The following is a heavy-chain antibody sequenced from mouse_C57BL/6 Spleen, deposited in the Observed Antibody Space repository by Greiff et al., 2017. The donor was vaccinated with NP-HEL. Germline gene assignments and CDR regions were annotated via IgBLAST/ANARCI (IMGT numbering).Heavy chain of an antibody. CDR2: IYPSDSET. V-gene: IGHV1-61*01. CDR1: GYTFTSYW. J-gene: IGHJ3*01. CDR3: ATGGYSNWAWFAY. Sequence: QVQLQQSGAELVRPGSSVKLSCKASGYTFTSYWMDWVKQRPGQGLEWIGNIYPSDSETHYNQKFKDKATLTVDKSSSTAYMQLSSLTSEDSAVYYCATGGYSNWAWFAYWGQGTLVTVSA. D-gene: IGHD2-5*01.